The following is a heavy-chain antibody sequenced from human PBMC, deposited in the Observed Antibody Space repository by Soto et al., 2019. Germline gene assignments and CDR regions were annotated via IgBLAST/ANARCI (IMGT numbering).Heavy chain of an antibody. D-gene: IGHD3-3*01. V-gene: IGHV4-59*01. CDR2: IYYSGRT. CDR3: ARDGSGYDFWSGPYFFDY. CDR1: GGSISSYY. J-gene: IGHJ4*02. Sequence: PSETLSLTCTVSGGSISSYYWSWIRQPPGKGLEWIGYIYYSGRTNYNPSLESRVTISLDTSKSQFSLKLSSVSAADTAVYYCARDGSGYDFWSGPYFFDYWGPGTLVTVSS.